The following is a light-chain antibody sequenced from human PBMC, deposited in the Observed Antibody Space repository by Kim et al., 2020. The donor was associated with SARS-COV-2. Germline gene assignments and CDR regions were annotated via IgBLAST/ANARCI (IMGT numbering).Light chain of an antibody. Sequence: ASVGVRVTITCQASQDISNYLNWYQQKPGKAPKLLIYDASNLETGVPSRFSGSGSGTDFTFTISSLQPEDIATYYCQQYDNLLRVSFGQGTKLEIK. CDR2: DAS. CDR1: QDISNY. CDR3: QQYDNLLRVS. J-gene: IGKJ2*03. V-gene: IGKV1-33*01.